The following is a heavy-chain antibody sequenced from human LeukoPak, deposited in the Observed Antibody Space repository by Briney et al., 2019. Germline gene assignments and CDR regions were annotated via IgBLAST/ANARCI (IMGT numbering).Heavy chain of an antibody. CDR3: ARVRGIIGSGYLSGDAFDI. J-gene: IGHJ3*02. CDR2: ISAYNGNT. V-gene: IGHV1-18*01. Sequence: ASVKVSCKASGYTFTSYGISWVRQAPGQGLEWMGWISAYNGNTNYAQKLQGRVTTTTDTSTSTAYMELRSLRSDDTAVYYCARVRGIIGSGYLSGDAFDIWGQGTMVTVSS. D-gene: IGHD3-22*01. CDR1: GYTFTSYG.